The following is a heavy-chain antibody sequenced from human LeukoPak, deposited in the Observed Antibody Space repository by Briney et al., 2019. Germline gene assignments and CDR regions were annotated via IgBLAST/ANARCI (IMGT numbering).Heavy chain of an antibody. CDR3: AKDCSSTSCPTSDY. CDR1: GFTFGDYY. J-gene: IGHJ4*02. CDR2: ISSSSSYT. Sequence: GGSLRLSCAASGFTFGDYYMSWIRQAPGKGLEWVSYISSSSSYTNYADSVKGRFTISRDNSKNTLYLQMNSLRAEDTAVYYCAKDCSSTSCPTSDYWGQGTLVTVSS. D-gene: IGHD2-2*01. V-gene: IGHV3-11*05.